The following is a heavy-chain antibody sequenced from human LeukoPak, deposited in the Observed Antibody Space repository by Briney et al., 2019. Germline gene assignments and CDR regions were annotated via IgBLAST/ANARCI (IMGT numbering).Heavy chain of an antibody. CDR2: INPNSGGT. CDR1: GYTFAGYY. J-gene: IGHJ4*02. Sequence: ASVKVSCKASGYTFAGYYMHWVRQAPGQGLEWMGWINPNSGGTNYAQRFQGRVTMTRDTSISTAYMELSRVRSDDTAVYYCARDRRWLHLDYWGQGTLVTVSS. V-gene: IGHV1-2*02. CDR3: ARDRRWLHLDY. D-gene: IGHD5-24*01.